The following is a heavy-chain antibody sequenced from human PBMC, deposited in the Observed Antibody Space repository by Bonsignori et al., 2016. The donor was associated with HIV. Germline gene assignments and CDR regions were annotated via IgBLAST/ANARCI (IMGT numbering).Heavy chain of an antibody. Sequence: SVKVSCKASGGIFSTYGISWVRQAPGQGLEWMGGIIPMFGTTNYAQKFQGRVTITADESTSTAYMELNSLRSEDTAVYYCAGGREIWDYYYYYMDVWGKGTTVTVSS. CDR1: GGIFSTYG. D-gene: IGHD3-16*01. CDR2: IIPMFGTT. J-gene: IGHJ6*03. V-gene: IGHV1-69*13. CDR3: AGGREIWDYYYYYMDV.